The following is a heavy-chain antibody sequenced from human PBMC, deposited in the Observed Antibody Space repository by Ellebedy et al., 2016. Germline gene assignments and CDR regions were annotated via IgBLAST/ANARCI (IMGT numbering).Heavy chain of an antibody. J-gene: IGHJ6*02. CDR1: GFTFSSYA. Sequence: GESLKISXAASGFTFSSYAMHWVRQAPGKGLEWVAVISCDGSNKYYADSVKGRFTISRDNSKNTLYLQMNSLRAEDTAVYYCAREDCGGDCYPYYYYGMDVWGQGTTVTVSS. V-gene: IGHV3-30-3*01. CDR2: ISCDGSNK. CDR3: AREDCGGDCYPYYYYGMDV. D-gene: IGHD2-21*02.